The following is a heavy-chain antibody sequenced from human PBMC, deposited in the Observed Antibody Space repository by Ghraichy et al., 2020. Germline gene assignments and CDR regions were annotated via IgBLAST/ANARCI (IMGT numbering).Heavy chain of an antibody. CDR2: ITSSGRTI. CDR3: ARGSTVVRFFYYDGMDV. V-gene: IGHV3-48*02. Sequence: GALRLSCVGSGFTISSYSMNWVRQSPGKGLEWVSYITSSGRTISYADSVKGRFTISRDNAPNSLYLQMNSLRDEDTAVYYCARGSTVVRFFYYDGMDVWGQGTTVTVSS. D-gene: IGHD4-23*01. J-gene: IGHJ6*02. CDR1: GFTISSYS.